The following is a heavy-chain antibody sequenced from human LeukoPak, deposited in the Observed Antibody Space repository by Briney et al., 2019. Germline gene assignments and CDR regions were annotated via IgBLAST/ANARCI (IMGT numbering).Heavy chain of an antibody. Sequence: GGSLRLSCAASGFTFSNYAMNWVRQAPGKGLEWVSGISGSGSSTYYADSVKGRFTISRDNSKKTLYLQMNSLRAEDTAVYYCAKGVTPVISLQFFDYWGQGTLITVSS. J-gene: IGHJ4*02. D-gene: IGHD4-17*01. CDR2: ISGSGSST. CDR1: GFTFSNYA. V-gene: IGHV3-23*01. CDR3: AKGVTPVISLQFFDY.